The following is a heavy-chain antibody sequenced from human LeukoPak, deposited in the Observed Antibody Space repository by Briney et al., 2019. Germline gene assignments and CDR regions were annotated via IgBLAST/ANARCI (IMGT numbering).Heavy chain of an antibody. V-gene: IGHV4-39*07. Sequence: SETLSLTCTVSGGSIRSSNYYWGWIRQPPGKGLEWIGSTCYSRRTYYNPSLKSRVTISVDTAKNQFSLKLSSVTAADTAVYYCASESARYSSGWPGDFDYWGQGTLVTVSS. D-gene: IGHD6-19*01. J-gene: IGHJ4*02. CDR3: ASESARYSSGWPGDFDY. CDR1: GGSIRSSNYY. CDR2: TCYSRRT.